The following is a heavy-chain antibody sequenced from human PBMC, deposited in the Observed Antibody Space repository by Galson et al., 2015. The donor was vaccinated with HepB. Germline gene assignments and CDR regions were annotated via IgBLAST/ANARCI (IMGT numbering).Heavy chain of an antibody. CDR1: GFAFSRYG. V-gene: IGHV3-33*01. CDR2: IWSNGNKE. D-gene: IGHD6-25*01. CDR3: ARGMAIAAPAAFDF. Sequence: SLRLSCAASGFAFSRYGIHWVRQAPGKGLEWVALIWSNGNKENYADSVKGRFTISRDNSRNIVFLQMNSLGVDDAAVYYCARGMAIAAPAAFDFWGQGTLVTVSS. J-gene: IGHJ4*02.